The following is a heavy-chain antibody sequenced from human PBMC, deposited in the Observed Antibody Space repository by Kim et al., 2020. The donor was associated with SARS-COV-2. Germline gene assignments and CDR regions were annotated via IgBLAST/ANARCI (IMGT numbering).Heavy chain of an antibody. J-gene: IGHJ6*02. CDR3: ARSAGFGRIYYYYGMDV. Sequence: KGRFTISRDNAKNSLYLQMNSLRDEDTAVYYCARSAGFGRIYYYYGMDVWGQGTTVTVSS. V-gene: IGHV3-48*02. D-gene: IGHD3-10*01.